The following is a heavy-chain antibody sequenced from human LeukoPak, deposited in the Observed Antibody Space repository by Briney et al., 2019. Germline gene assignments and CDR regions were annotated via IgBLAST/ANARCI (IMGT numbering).Heavy chain of an antibody. CDR3: ARESTTVGAIGAFDI. J-gene: IGHJ3*02. CDR2: IHTRGTL. Sequence: SETLSLTCTVSGGSFSTYQWTWLRQPAGWGLEWIGRIHTRGTLNYNPSIQSRVTMSIDTAKHQFSLKLSSVTAADTAVYYCARESTTVGAIGAFDIWGQGTMVAVSS. CDR1: GGSFSTYQ. V-gene: IGHV4-4*07. D-gene: IGHD1-26*01.